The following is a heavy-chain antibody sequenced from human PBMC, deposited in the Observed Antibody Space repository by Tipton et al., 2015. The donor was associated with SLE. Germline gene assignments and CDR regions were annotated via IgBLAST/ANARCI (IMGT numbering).Heavy chain of an antibody. CDR2: IRHTGAT. V-gene: IGHV4-61*08. J-gene: IGHJ4*02. Sequence: TLSLTCTVSGGSINNGDYYWSWIRQPPGKGLEWIGYIRHTGATHYSPSLESRVTMSVDTSKNQFSLKLSSATAADTAVYYCARGGVGGYDYFDYWGQGILVTVSS. CDR3: ARGGVGGYDYFDY. D-gene: IGHD5-12*01. CDR1: GGSINNGDYY.